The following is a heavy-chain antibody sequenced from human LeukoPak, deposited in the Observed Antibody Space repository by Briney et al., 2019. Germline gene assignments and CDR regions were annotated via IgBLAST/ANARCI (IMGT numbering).Heavy chain of an antibody. CDR1: GFTFSSYW. CDR3: ARAGRCSSTSCYALGY. V-gene: IGHV3-74*01. J-gene: IGHJ4*02. D-gene: IGHD2-2*01. CDR2: INGDGSYT. Sequence: PGGSLRLSCAASGFTFSSYWMNWVRQAPGKGLEWVSNINGDGSYTNYADSVKGRYTISRDNAENTLYLQMNSLRAEDTAVYYCARAGRCSSTSCYALGYWGQGTLVTVSS.